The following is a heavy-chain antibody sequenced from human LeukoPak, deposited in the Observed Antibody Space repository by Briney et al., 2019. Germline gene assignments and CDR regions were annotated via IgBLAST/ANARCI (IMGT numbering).Heavy chain of an antibody. Sequence: PGGSLRLSCAASGFTFNSYWMHWVRQVPGKGLVWVARINPGGSSINYADSVKGRFTISRDNAKNTLYLQMDSLRAEDTGVYYCARSNQADDYWGQGTLVTVSS. CDR1: GFTFNSYW. J-gene: IGHJ4*02. CDR2: INPGGSSI. V-gene: IGHV3-74*01. D-gene: IGHD1-14*01. CDR3: ARSNQADDY.